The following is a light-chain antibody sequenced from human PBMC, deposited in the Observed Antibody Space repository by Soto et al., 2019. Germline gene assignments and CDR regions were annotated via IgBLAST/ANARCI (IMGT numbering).Light chain of an antibody. CDR2: AAS. Sequence: DIQMTPSPSTLSASVGDRVTITCRASQNIRTWLAWYQQKPRKAPNLLIYAASSLESGVPSRFSGSGSATEFTLTISSLQPDDFATYYCQQYYSHSTFGQGTKVDIK. CDR1: QNIRTW. CDR3: QQYYSHST. J-gene: IGKJ1*01. V-gene: IGKV1-5*03.